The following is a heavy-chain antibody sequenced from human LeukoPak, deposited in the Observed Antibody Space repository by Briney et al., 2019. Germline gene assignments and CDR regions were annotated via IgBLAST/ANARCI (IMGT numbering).Heavy chain of an antibody. CDR3: ARLVLRGDAFDI. CDR1: GGSINNYY. Sequence: SETLSLTCSVSGGSINNYYWSWIRQPPGKGLEWVGYTSYSEVTDYNPSLKSRVTISVDTSKNQFSLKLSSVTAADTAVYYCARLVLRGDAFDIWGQGTMVTVSS. J-gene: IGHJ3*02. D-gene: IGHD3-10*01. CDR2: TSYSEVT. V-gene: IGHV4-59*01.